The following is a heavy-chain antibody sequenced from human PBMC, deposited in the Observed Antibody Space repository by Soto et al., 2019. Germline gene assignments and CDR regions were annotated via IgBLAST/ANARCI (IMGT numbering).Heavy chain of an antibody. Sequence: QVQLVESGGGVVHPERSLRLSCSASEFTFSSYAMHWVRQAPGKGLEWVAGISYDGGHKFYGDSVRGRFTISRDSSKTTVLLQMNSLRPEDTAAYYCARVKTDYSNPRGPFFFYGMDVWGKGTTVTVSS. V-gene: IGHV3-30-3*01. CDR1: EFTFSSYA. D-gene: IGHD4-4*01. J-gene: IGHJ6*04. CDR2: ISYDGGHK. CDR3: ARVKTDYSNPRGPFFFYGMDV.